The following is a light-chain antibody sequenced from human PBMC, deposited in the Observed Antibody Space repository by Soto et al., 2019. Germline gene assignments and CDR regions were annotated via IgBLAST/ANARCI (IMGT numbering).Light chain of an antibody. V-gene: IGKV1-33*01. CDR1: QDISHY. CDR2: DAS. Sequence: DIQMTQSPSSLSASVGDRVTITCHASQDISHYLDWYQQKPGKSPKLLIYDASNLETGVPSRFSGSGSGTDFTFTISSLQPEDIATYYCQHYDSLVLTFGGGTKVEI. CDR3: QHYDSLVLT. J-gene: IGKJ4*01.